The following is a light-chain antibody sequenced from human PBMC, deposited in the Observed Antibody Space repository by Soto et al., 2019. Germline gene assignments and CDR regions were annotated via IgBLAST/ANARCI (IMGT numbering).Light chain of an antibody. J-gene: IGKJ5*01. CDR3: HQLNYWPRIT. CDR1: QSVGTN. V-gene: IGKV3-15*01. CDR2: CAS. Sequence: DIVMTQSPGTLSVSPGERATLSCRASQSVGTNLAWYQQRPGQAPRLLVYCASTRASGIPPRFSGSGSGTDFTLTISSLQSEDFAVYYCHQLNYWPRITFGQGTRLEIK.